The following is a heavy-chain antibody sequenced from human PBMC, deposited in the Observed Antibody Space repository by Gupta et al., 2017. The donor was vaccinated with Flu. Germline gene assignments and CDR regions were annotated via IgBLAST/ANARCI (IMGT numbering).Heavy chain of an antibody. CDR1: GSYFSTYG. V-gene: IGHV3-64*01. Sequence: EVQLVESGGGLVQPGGSMRLSCVASGSYFSTYGMHWVRQAPGKGLEYVSAISSSGGSTYYANSVKGGFTISRDNSKNTLYLQMGSLRAEDMAVYYCARARFWSGTANRGYFGLWGRGTLVTVSS. D-gene: IGHD3-3*01. CDR2: ISSSGGST. CDR3: ARARFWSGTANRGYFGL. J-gene: IGHJ2*01.